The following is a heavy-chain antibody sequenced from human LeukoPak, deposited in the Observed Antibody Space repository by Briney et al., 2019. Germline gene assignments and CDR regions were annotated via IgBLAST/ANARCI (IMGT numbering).Heavy chain of an antibody. D-gene: IGHD3-10*01. CDR3: ARSGDGSGSYYKEPLDY. CDR2: IYYSGST. CDR1: GGSISSYY. J-gene: IGHJ4*02. Sequence: SETLSLTCTVSGGSISSYYWSWIRQPPGKGLEWIGYIYYSGSTNYNPSLKSRVTISVDTSKNQFSLKLSSVTAADTAVYYCARSGDGSGSYYKEPLDYWGQGTLVTVSS. V-gene: IGHV4-59*01.